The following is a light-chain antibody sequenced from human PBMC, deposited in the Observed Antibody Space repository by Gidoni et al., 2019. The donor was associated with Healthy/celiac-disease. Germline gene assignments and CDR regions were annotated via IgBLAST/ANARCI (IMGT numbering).Light chain of an antibody. CDR1: QSVLSSSNNKNY. CDR3: QQYYSTPWT. Sequence: DIVMTQSPDSLAVSLGERATINCKSSQSVLSSSNNKNYLAWYQQKPGQPPKLLIYWASTRESGVPDRFSGSGSGTDFTLTSSSLQAEDVAVYYCQQYYSTPWTFXXXTKVEIK. V-gene: IGKV4-1*01. CDR2: WAS. J-gene: IGKJ1*01.